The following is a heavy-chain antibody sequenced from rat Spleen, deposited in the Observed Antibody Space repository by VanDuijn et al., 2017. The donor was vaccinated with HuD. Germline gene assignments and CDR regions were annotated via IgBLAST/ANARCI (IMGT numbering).Heavy chain of an antibody. V-gene: IGHV5-58*01. J-gene: IGHJ3*01. D-gene: IGHD1-11*01. CDR3: AKDRDGGYAFAH. CDR2: INTDGGIT. Sequence: EVQLVESGGGLVQPGRSIKLSCAASGFTFSIYYLVWVRQVPGKGLEWVSSINTDGGITYYPDSVKGRFTISRDNAENTVYLQMNSLRSEDTATYYCAKDRDGGYAFAHWGQGTLVTVSS. CDR1: GFTFSIYY.